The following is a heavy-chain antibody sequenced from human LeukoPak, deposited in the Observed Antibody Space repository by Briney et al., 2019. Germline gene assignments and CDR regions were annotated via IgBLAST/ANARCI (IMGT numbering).Heavy chain of an antibody. CDR3: ARVGFGGAWFDP. Sequence: SETLSLTCAVSGGSISSGGYSWSWIRQPPGKGLEWIGYIYHSGSTYYNPSLKSRVTISVDRSKNQFSLKLSSVTAADTAVYYCARVGFGGAWFDPWGQGTLVTVSS. J-gene: IGHJ5*02. D-gene: IGHD3-10*01. V-gene: IGHV4-30-2*01. CDR2: IYHSGST. CDR1: GGSISSGGYS.